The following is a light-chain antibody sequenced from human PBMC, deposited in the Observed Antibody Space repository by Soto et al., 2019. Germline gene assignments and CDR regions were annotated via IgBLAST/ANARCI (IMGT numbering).Light chain of an antibody. CDR3: QQRSSWLT. J-gene: IGKJ4*01. Sequence: EIVLTQYPATLSVSPGERYTLSCRASQSVNQKLGWYQQKPGQAPRLLIYVASYRATGIPARFSGSGSGTEYTLTISSLEPEDFAIYYCQQRSSWLTVGGGTKVEIK. V-gene: IGKV3-11*01. CDR1: QSVNQK. CDR2: VAS.